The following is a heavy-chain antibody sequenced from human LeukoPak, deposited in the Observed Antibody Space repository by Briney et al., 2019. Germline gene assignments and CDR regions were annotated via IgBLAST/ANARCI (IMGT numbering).Heavy chain of an antibody. CDR1: GYSFTSYW. D-gene: IGHD5-24*01. CDR3: ARQARWLQIHYGMDV. CDR2: IYPGDSDT. J-gene: IGHJ6*02. Sequence: HGESLKISCKGSGYSFTSYWIGWVRQMPGKGLEWMGIIYPGDSDTRYRPSFQGQVTISADKSISTAYLQWSSLKASDTAMYYCARQARWLQIHYGMDVWGQGTTVTVSS. V-gene: IGHV5-51*01.